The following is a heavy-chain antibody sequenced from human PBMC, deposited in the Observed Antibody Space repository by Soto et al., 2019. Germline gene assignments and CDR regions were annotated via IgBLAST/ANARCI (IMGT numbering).Heavy chain of an antibody. Sequence: TGGSLRLSCAASGFTFDDYIMHWVRQAPGKGLEWVSLISWDGDTTYYADSVTGRFTISRDNSRNSLYLQMNSLRTEDTAFYYCAKDRNGYRTRHYYSGMDVWGQGTTVTVSS. D-gene: IGHD5-18*01. CDR1: GFTFDDYI. CDR3: AKDRNGYRTRHYYSGMDV. J-gene: IGHJ6*02. CDR2: ISWDGDTT. V-gene: IGHV3-43*01.